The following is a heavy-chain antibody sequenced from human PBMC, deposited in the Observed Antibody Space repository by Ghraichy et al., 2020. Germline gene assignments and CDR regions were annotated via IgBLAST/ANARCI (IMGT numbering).Heavy chain of an antibody. V-gene: IGHV3-30-3*01. J-gene: IGHJ4*02. Sequence: GGSLRLSCAASGFTFSSYAMHWVRQAPGKGLEWVAVISYDGSNKYYADSVKGRFTISRDNSKNTLYLQMNSLRAEDTAVYYCASQIFTMIVDYWGQGTLVTVSS. D-gene: IGHD3-22*01. CDR1: GFTFSSYA. CDR3: ASQIFTMIVDY. CDR2: ISYDGSNK.